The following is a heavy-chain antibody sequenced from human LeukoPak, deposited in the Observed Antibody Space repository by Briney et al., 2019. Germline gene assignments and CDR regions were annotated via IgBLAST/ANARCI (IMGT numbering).Heavy chain of an antibody. D-gene: IGHD6-6*01. CDR3: ARDPNSSSNPDY. CDR1: GYTFTGYY. V-gene: IGHV1-2*06. CDR2: INRNSGGT. J-gene: IGHJ4*02. Sequence: EASVKVSCKASGYTFTGYYMHWVRQAPGQGLEWMGRINRNSGGTNYAQKFQGRATMTRDTSISTAYMELSRLRSDDTAVYYCARDPNSSSNPDYWGQGTLVTVSS.